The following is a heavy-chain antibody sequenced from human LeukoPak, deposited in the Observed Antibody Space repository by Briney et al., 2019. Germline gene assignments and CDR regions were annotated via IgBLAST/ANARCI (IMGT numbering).Heavy chain of an antibody. D-gene: IGHD6-19*01. CDR2: IYPGDSDT. Sequence: GESLQISCQGSGYIFTSYWIGWVRQLPGKGLEWMGIIYPGDSDTRYSPSFQGQVTISADKSISTAYLQWSSLKASDTAMYYCARGGAVAGPDDAFDIWGQGTMVTVSS. CDR1: GYIFTSYW. V-gene: IGHV5-51*01. CDR3: ARGGAVAGPDDAFDI. J-gene: IGHJ3*02.